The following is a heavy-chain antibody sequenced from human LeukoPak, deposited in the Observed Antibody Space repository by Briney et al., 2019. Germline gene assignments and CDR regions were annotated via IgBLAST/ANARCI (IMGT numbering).Heavy chain of an antibody. D-gene: IGHD3-22*01. Sequence: GASVKVSCKASGYTFTAYYMHWVRQAPGQGLEWMGCINPNSGGTNSAQKFQGRVTMTRDTSISTAYMELNRLTSDDTAVYYCARGGYHHSSGCDYWGQGTLVTVS. J-gene: IGHJ4*02. CDR1: GYTFTAYY. V-gene: IGHV1-2*02. CDR3: ARGGYHHSSGCDY. CDR2: INPNSGGT.